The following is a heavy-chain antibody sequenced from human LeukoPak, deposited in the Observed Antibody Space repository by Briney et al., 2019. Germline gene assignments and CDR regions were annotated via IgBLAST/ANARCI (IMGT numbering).Heavy chain of an antibody. Sequence: KPSETLSLTCTVSGGSISSYYWSWIRQPPGKGLEWIGYIYYSGSTNYNPSLKSRVTISVDTSKNQFSLKLSSVTAADTAVYYCASIAAAGTAGVWGQGTMVTVSS. J-gene: IGHJ3*01. D-gene: IGHD6-13*01. CDR2: IYYSGST. V-gene: IGHV4-59*01. CDR1: GGSISSYY. CDR3: ASIAAAGTAGV.